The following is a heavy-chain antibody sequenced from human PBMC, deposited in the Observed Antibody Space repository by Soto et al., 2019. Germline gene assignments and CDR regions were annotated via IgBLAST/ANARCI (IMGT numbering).Heavy chain of an antibody. V-gene: IGHV4-34*01. CDR1: GGSFGGYY. D-gene: IGHD3-22*01. J-gene: IGHJ4*02. CDR3: ARHYYDSTGYYRSPLGD. CDR2: INHVATT. Sequence: VQLQQWGAGLLKPSETLYLTCEVSGGSFGGYYWSWIRQPPGKGLEWIGEINHVATTNYNPSLKSRVTISLEMSKNQFSLKLTSVTAADTAVYYCARHYYDSTGYYRSPLGDWGQGTLVTVSS.